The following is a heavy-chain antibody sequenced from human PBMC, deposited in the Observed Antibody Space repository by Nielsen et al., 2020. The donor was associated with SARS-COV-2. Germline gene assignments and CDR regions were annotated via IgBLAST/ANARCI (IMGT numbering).Heavy chain of an antibody. Sequence: GGSLRLSCAASGFTFSSYAMHWVRQAPGKGLEWVAVISYDGSNKYYADSVKGRFTISRDNAKNSLYLQMNSLRAEDTAVYYCAKMVIIHWFDPWGQGTLVTVSS. V-gene: IGHV3-30-3*02. CDR2: ISYDGSNK. CDR1: GFTFSSYA. J-gene: IGHJ5*02. CDR3: AKMVIIHWFDP. D-gene: IGHD3-3*01.